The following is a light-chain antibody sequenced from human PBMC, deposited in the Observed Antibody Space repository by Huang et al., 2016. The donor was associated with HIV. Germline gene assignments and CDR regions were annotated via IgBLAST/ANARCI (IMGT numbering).Light chain of an antibody. CDR2: DVS. CDR3: QQYDNLYT. J-gene: IGKJ2*01. CDR1: QDIRKY. Sequence: DIQMTQSPSSLSASEGDRVTITCQASQDIRKYLNWYQQKPGKAPKLVIFDVSNVETGVPSRFSGSGSGTDFNFTISGLQPEDVATYYCQQYDNLYTFGQGTKLEIK. V-gene: IGKV1-33*01.